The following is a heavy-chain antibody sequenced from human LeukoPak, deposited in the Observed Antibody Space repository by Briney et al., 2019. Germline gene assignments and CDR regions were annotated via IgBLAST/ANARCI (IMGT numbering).Heavy chain of an antibody. CDR1: GFTFSTYE. CDR2: ISTTGSSI. Sequence: PGGSLRLSCVASGFTFSTYEMDWVRQAPGKGLQWVSYISTTGSSIYYADSVKGRFTFSRDNAKNSLSLQMNSLRAEDTAVYYCARGLRPGDLSSAYWGQGTLVTVSS. J-gene: IGHJ4*02. CDR3: ARGLRPGDLSSAY. D-gene: IGHD3-16*02. V-gene: IGHV3-48*03.